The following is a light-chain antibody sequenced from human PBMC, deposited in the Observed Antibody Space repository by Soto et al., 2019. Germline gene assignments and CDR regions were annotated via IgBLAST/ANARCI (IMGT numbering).Light chain of an antibody. CDR1: QSVSSN. CDR2: GAS. Sequence: EIVMTQSPATLSVSPGERATLSCRASQSVSSNLAWYQQKPGQAPRLLIYGASTRATGIPARFSGSGSGTEFTLTISSLKSEDLAVYYCQQYNNWPRTFGQGTK. J-gene: IGKJ1*01. CDR3: QQYNNWPRT. V-gene: IGKV3-15*01.